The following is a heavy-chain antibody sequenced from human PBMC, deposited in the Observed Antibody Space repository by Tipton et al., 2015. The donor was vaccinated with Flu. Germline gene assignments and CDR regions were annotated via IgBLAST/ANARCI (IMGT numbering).Heavy chain of an antibody. CDR1: GFAFSSYW. Sequence: GSLRLSCAASGFAFSSYWVLWVRQAPGKGLEWVANINEDGSTTYYLGSVRGRFTISRDNAKNSLYLQMNSLRVEDTAVYYCGRGMDVWGQGTTVTVSS. CDR2: INEDGSTT. CDR3: GRGMDV. J-gene: IGHJ6*02. V-gene: IGHV3-7*04.